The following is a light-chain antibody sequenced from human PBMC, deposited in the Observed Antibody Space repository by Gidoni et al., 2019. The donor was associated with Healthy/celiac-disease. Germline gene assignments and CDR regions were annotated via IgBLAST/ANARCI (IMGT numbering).Light chain of an antibody. Sequence: ELVMTQSPATLSVSPGERATLSYRASQRVSSNLAWYQQKPGQAPRLLIYGAATRATGIPAKFSGSGSGTEFTLTISSLQSEDFAVYYCQQYNNWPSWTFGQGTKVEIK. J-gene: IGKJ1*01. CDR1: QRVSSN. CDR3: QQYNNWPSWT. CDR2: GAA. V-gene: IGKV3-15*01.